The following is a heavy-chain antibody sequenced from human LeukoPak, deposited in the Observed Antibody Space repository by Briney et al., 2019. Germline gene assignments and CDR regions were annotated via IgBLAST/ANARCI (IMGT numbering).Heavy chain of an antibody. CDR2: IYPGDSDT. V-gene: IGHV5-51*01. CDR1: GYSFTSYW. D-gene: IGHD3-22*01. Sequence: GESLKISCKGSGYSFTSYWIGWVLQMPGKGLEWMGIIYPGDSDTRYSPSFQGQVTISADKSISTAYLQWSSLKASDTAMYYCARQSEYYYDSSGSPSTGFDYWGQGTLVTVSS. J-gene: IGHJ4*02. CDR3: ARQSEYYYDSSGSPSTGFDY.